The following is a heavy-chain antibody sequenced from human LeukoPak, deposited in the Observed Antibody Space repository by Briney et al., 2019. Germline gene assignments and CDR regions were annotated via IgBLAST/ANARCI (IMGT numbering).Heavy chain of an antibody. J-gene: IGHJ4*02. CDR1: GGSITQTNY. V-gene: IGHV4-4*02. CDR2: VNLQGST. Sequence: SETLSLTCGVSGGSITQTNYRTWVRQPPGKGLEWIGEVNLQGSTNYNPSLMGRVAISVDKSENHVSLQLTSVTAADTAVYYCAREGGPYRPLDYSGQGTLVTLSS. CDR3: AREGGPYRPLDY.